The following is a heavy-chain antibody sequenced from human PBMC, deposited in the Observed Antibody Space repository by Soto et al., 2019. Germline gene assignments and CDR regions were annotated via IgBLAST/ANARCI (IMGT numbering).Heavy chain of an antibody. Sequence: SETLSLTCTVSGGSVSSGSYYWSWIRQPPGKGLEWIGYIYYSGSTNYNPSLKSRVTISVDTSKNQFSLKLSSVTAAGTAVYYCAREFASYDFWSGYLGDYYYYGMDVWGQGTTVTVSS. V-gene: IGHV4-61*01. CDR2: IYYSGST. CDR1: GGSVSSGSYY. D-gene: IGHD3-3*01. CDR3: AREFASYDFWSGYLGDYYYYGMDV. J-gene: IGHJ6*02.